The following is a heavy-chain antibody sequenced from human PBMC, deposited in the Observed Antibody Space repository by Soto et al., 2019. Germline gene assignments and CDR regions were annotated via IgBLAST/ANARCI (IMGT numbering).Heavy chain of an antibody. CDR2: IDPSDSYT. V-gene: IGHV5-10-1*01. J-gene: IGHJ4*02. D-gene: IGHD2-15*01. CDR3: ARPGVAATPFDY. CDR1: GYHLTRYW. Sequence: PGESLKISCTGSGYHLTRYWISWVRQMPGKGLEWMGRIDPSDSYTNYSPSFQGHVTISADKSISTAYLQWSSLKASDTAMYYCARPGVAATPFDYWGQGTLVTVSS.